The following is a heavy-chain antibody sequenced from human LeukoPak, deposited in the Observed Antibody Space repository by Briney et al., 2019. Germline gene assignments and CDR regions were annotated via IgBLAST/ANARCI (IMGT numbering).Heavy chain of an antibody. J-gene: IGHJ4*02. Sequence: GGSLRLSCVASGFTFTNAWMSWVRQAPGKGLEWVGRIKSKGDAEATDYAATVKGRFTISREDSKNTLYLQMNSLKTEDTAVYYCTTDLGLTMIRGVIVSWGQGTLVTVSS. CDR3: TTDLGLTMIRGVIVS. V-gene: IGHV3-15*01. D-gene: IGHD3-10*01. CDR1: GFTFTNAW. CDR2: IKSKGDAEAT.